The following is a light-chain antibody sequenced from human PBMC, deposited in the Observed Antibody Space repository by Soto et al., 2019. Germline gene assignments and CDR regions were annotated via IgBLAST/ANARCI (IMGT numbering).Light chain of an antibody. V-gene: IGLV2-8*01. J-gene: IGLJ3*02. CDR1: SIDGGGYDF. CDR3: SSYAGSDNLRV. Sequence: QSALTQPPSASGSPVQSGTISCTGTSIDGGGYDFVSWFQQHPGKAPKLMIYEVTKRPSGVPDRFSGAKSGNTASPTVSGLQAGDEADYYCSSYAGSDNLRVFGGGTKITVL. CDR2: EVT.